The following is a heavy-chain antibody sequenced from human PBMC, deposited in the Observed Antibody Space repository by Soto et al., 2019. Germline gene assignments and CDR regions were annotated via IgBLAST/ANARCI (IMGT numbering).Heavy chain of an antibody. Sequence: PSETLSLTCTVSGGSISSRSYFWGWIRQPQGKGLEWIGSVSYNVRTYYNPSLKSRLTMSVDTSKNQFFLKLSSVTAADTAVYYCARQAVDEGYSSGWYSDSWGQGTLVTVSS. CDR1: GGSISSRSYF. V-gene: IGHV4-39*01. J-gene: IGHJ4*02. CDR2: VSYNVRT. CDR3: ARQAVDEGYSSGWYSDS. D-gene: IGHD6-19*01.